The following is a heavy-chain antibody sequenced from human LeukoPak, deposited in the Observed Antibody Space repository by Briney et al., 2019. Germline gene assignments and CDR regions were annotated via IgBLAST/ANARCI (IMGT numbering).Heavy chain of an antibody. D-gene: IGHD3-10*01. Sequence: SVKVSCKASGGTFSSYAISWVRQAPGQGLEWMGGIIPIFGTANYAQKFQGRVTTTADKSTSTAYMELSSLRSEDTAVYYCAREGYGLGLGGFDPWGQGTLVTVSS. CDR2: IIPIFGTA. CDR3: AREGYGLGLGGFDP. J-gene: IGHJ5*02. V-gene: IGHV1-69*06. CDR1: GGTFSSYA.